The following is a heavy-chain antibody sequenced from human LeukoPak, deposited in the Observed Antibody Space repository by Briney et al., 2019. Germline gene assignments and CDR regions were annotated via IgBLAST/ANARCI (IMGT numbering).Heavy chain of an antibody. J-gene: IGHJ4*02. CDR3: ARGLPPQLNYYDSSGYYFDY. D-gene: IGHD3-22*01. CDR2: IYHSGST. Sequence: SETLSLTCAVSGGSISSSNWWSWVRQPPGKGLEWIGEIYHSGSTNYNPSLKSRVTISVDKSKNQFSLKLSSVTAADTAVYYCARGLPPQLNYYDSSGYYFDYWGQGTLVTVSS. V-gene: IGHV4-4*02. CDR1: GGSISSSNW.